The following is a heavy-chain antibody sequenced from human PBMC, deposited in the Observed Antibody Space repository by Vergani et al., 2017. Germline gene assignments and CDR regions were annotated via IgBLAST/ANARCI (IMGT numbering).Heavy chain of an antibody. Sequence: QVQLQESGPGLVKPSQTLSLTCTVSGGSISSGSYYWSWIRQPAVKGLEWIGRIYTSGSTNYNPSLKSRLTISVDTSKNQFSLKLSAVTAADTAVYYCASSYYDSSGWRWVDPWGQGTLVTVSS. CDR3: ASSYYDSSGWRWVDP. CDR2: IYTSGST. J-gene: IGHJ5*02. D-gene: IGHD3-22*01. V-gene: IGHV4-61*02. CDR1: GGSISSGSYY.